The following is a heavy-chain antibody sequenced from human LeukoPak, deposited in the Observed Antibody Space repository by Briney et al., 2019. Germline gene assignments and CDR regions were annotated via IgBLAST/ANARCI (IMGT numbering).Heavy chain of an antibody. Sequence: GGSLRLSCAASGYTFSSDEMNWVRQAPGKGLEWVSYISNSGSTIYYADSVKGRFTISRDNAKNSLYLQMNSLRAEDTAVYYCARDGGYCSSPNCHIDYWGQGTLVTVSS. V-gene: IGHV3-48*03. CDR2: ISNSGSTI. J-gene: IGHJ4*02. CDR1: GYTFSSDE. D-gene: IGHD2-2*01. CDR3: ARDGGYCSSPNCHIDY.